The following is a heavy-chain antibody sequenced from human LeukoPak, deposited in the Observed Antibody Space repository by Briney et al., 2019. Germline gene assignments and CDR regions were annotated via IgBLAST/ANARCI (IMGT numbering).Heavy chain of an antibody. CDR1: GGTFSSYA. CDR3: ARAGIVGATYFDY. D-gene: IGHD1-26*01. J-gene: IGHJ4*02. V-gene: IGHV1-69*05. Sequence: SVKVSCKASGGTFSSYAISWVRQAPGQGLEWMGGIIPIFGTAIYAQKFQGRVTITTDESTSTAYMELSSLRSVDTAVYYCARAGIVGATYFDYWGQGTLVTVSS. CDR2: IIPIFGTA.